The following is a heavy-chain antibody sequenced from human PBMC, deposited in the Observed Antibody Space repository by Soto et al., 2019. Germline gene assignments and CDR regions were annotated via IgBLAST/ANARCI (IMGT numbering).Heavy chain of an antibody. D-gene: IGHD2-21*01. J-gene: IGHJ4*02. Sequence: GGSLRLSCVASGFTFSSYAMSWVRQAPGQRLEGVATFSGGRDTTWHADSVKGRFTVSRDSSKNTLSLQMNSLRPEDTALYYCAKATSATCTGSICYSFDYWGQGTLVTVSS. V-gene: IGHV3-23*01. CDR1: GFTFSSYA. CDR2: FSGGRDTT. CDR3: AKATSATCTGSICYSFDY.